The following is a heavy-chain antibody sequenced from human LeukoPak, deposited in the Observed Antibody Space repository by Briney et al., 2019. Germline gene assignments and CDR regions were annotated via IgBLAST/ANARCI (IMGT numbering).Heavy chain of an antibody. V-gene: IGHV3-23*01. CDR2: ISCSGGST. Sequence: GWSLRLSCAASGFTFSSYAMSWVPEAPGKGLESVSAISCSGGSTYYADSAKGRFTISRDNSKNTLYLQMNSLRAEDTAVYYCAKYREEDDGWYPDNDAFDIWGQGTMVTVSS. CDR1: GFTFSSYA. CDR3: AKYREEDDGWYPDNDAFDI. D-gene: IGHD6-19*01. J-gene: IGHJ3*02.